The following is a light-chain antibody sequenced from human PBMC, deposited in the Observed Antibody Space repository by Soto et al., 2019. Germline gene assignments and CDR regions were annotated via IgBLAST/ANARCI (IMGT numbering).Light chain of an antibody. V-gene: IGLV2-8*01. J-gene: IGLJ1*01. CDR3: GSYVGSNTLYV. CDR2: EVT. CDR1: SSDVGGYDY. Sequence: QSALTQPPSASGSPGQSVTISCTGTSSDVGGYDYVSWYQQHPGKAPKLMIYEVTKRPSGVPDRFSGSKSGNTASLTVSGLQAEDEADYYCGSYVGSNTLYVFGTGTKVTVL.